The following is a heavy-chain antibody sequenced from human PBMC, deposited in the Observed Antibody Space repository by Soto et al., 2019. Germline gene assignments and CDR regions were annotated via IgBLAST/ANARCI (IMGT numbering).Heavy chain of an antibody. CDR2: IFWNADK. Sequence: QITLKESGPTLVKPTQTLTLTCAFSGFALSTIGVGVVWIRQPPGKALEWLAVIFWNADKRYSPSVKSRLTITKDTTRNQVVLTMTNMDPVDTGTYYCARRGEQASQPFDSWGQGSLVTVS. CDR1: GFALSTIGVG. V-gene: IGHV2-5*01. D-gene: IGHD2-21*01. J-gene: IGHJ4*02. CDR3: ARRGEQASQPFDS.